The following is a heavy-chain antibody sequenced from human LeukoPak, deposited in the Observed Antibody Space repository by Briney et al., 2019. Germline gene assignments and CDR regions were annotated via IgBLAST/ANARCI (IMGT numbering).Heavy chain of an antibody. V-gene: IGHV4-31*03. CDR1: GGSISSGGYY. CDR3: ARDLRSYGDAPVN. Sequence: PSETLSLTCTVSGGSISSGGYYWRWIRQHPGKGLEWIGYIYYSGSTYYNPSLKSRVTISVDTSKNQFSLKLSSVTAADTAVYYCARDLRSYGDAPVNWGQGTLVTVSS. D-gene: IGHD4-17*01. J-gene: IGHJ4*02. CDR2: IYYSGST.